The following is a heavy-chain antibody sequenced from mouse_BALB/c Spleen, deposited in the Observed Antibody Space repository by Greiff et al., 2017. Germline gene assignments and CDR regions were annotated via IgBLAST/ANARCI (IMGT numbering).Heavy chain of an antibody. Sequence: VQLQQSGPGLVKPSQSLSLTCTVTGYSITSDYAWNWIRQFPGNKLEWMGYISYSGSTSYNPSLKSRISITRDTSKNQFFLQLNSVTTEDTATYYCARSTATLDYWGQGTTLTVSS. V-gene: IGHV3-2*02. CDR1: GYSITSDYA. CDR2: ISYSGST. J-gene: IGHJ2*01. D-gene: IGHD1-2*01. CDR3: ARSTATLDY.